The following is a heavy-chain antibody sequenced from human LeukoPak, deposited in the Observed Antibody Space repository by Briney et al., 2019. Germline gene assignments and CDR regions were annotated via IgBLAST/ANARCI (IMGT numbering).Heavy chain of an antibody. Sequence: PSETLSLTCAVYGGSFSGYYWSWIRQPPGKGLEWIGEINHSGSTNYNPSLKSRVTISVDTSKNQFSLKLSSVTAADTAVYYCASSDYDFWSGYKGVYWGQGTLVTVSS. CDR1: GGSFSGYY. CDR2: INHSGST. J-gene: IGHJ4*02. D-gene: IGHD3-3*01. V-gene: IGHV4-34*01. CDR3: ASSDYDFWSGYKGVY.